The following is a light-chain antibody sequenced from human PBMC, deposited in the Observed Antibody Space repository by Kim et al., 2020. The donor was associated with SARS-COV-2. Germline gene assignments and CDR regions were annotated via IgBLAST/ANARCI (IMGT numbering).Light chain of an antibody. CDR3: QQYGNSQWT. CDR1: QSVSSSY. J-gene: IGKJ1*01. V-gene: IGKV3-20*01. CDR2: GAS. Sequence: GERATRSCRASQSVSSSYLAWYQQKPGQAPRLLIYGASSRATGIPDRFSGSGSGTDFTLTISRLEPEDFAVYYCQQYGNSQWTFGQGTKVDIK.